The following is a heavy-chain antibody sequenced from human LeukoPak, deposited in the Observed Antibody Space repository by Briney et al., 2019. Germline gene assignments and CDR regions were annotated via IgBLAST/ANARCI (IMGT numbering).Heavy chain of an antibody. CDR2: ISYDGSNK. J-gene: IGHJ4*02. CDR3: AYRGSSASFDY. CDR1: GFTLSSYA. D-gene: IGHD5-12*01. V-gene: IGHV3-30-3*01. Sequence: GRSLRLSCAASGFTLSSYAMHWVRQAPGKGLEWVAVISYDGSNKYYADSVKGRFTISRDNSKNTLHLQMNSLRAEDTAVYYCAYRGSSASFDYWGQGTLVTVSS.